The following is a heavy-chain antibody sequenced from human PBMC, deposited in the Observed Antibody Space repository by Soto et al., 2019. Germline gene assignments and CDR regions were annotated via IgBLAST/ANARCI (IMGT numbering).Heavy chain of an antibody. V-gene: IGHV1-46*01. CDR2: INPLPTSGST. CDR3: ARDLAAAAY. D-gene: IGHD6-13*01. J-gene: IGHJ1*01. Sequence: QVQLVQSGAEVKKPGASVKVSCKASGYIFTNYYIHWVRQAPGQGLEWMAIINPLPTSGSTNYAQKFQGRVTVTRDTSTTTVYLELSSLRSDDRAEYYCARDLAAAAYWGQGTLVTVSS. CDR1: GYIFTNYY.